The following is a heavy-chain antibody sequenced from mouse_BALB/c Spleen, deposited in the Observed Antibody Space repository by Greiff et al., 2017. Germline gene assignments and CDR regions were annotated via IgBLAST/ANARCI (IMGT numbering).Heavy chain of an antibody. V-gene: IGHV5-4*02. CDR1: GFLFIAFS. D-gene: IGHD2-14*01. Sequence: EVMLVESGGGLVNPGGPRKLSFAAPGFLFIAFSSYGVRQTPEKRLEWVATFSDGGSYTYYPDSVKGRFTISRDNAKNNLYLQMSSLKSEDTAMYYCARGRYDDYFDYWGQGTTLTVSS. CDR2: FSDGGSYT. J-gene: IGHJ2*01. CDR3: ARGRYDDYFDY.